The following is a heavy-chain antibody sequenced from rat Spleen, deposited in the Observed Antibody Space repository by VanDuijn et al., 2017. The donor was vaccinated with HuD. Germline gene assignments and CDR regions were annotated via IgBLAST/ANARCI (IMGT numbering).Heavy chain of an antibody. Sequence: EVQLQESGPGLVKPSQSLSLTCSVTGYSITSNYWGWIRKFPGSKMEWIGHISYSGSSSYSPSLKGRISITRDTSKNQFFLQLNAVTTEDTATYYCARYEYYSSPFGYWGQGTLVTVSS. D-gene: IGHD1-2*01. CDR1: GYSITSNY. CDR3: ARYEYYSSPFGY. J-gene: IGHJ3*01. CDR2: ISYSGSS. V-gene: IGHV3-1*01.